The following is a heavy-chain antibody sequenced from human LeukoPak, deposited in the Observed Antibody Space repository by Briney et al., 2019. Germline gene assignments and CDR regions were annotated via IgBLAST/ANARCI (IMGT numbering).Heavy chain of an antibody. Sequence: SVKVSCKASGGTFSSYTISWVRQAPGQGLEWMGRIIPILGIANYAQKFQGRVTITADKSTSTAYMELSSLRSEDTAVYYCAKFLPTHIVVANYYFDYWGQGTLVTVSS. CDR1: GGTFSSYT. D-gene: IGHD2-21*01. V-gene: IGHV1-69*02. CDR3: AKFLPTHIVVANYYFDY. J-gene: IGHJ4*02. CDR2: IIPILGIA.